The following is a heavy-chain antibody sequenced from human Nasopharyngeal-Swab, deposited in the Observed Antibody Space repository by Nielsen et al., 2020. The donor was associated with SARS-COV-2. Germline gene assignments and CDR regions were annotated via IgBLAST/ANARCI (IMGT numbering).Heavy chain of an antibody. CDR3: ARDEVGPGY. D-gene: IGHD1-26*01. V-gene: IGHV3-48*01. CDR2: ISSSSSTI. Sequence: GGSLRLSCAASGFIFSDYSMNWVRQAPGKGLEWVSHISSSSSTIYYADSVKGRFTITRDNAKNSLYLQMDSLRAEDTAVYYCARDEVGPGYWGQGTLVSVSS. CDR1: GFIFSDYS. J-gene: IGHJ4*02.